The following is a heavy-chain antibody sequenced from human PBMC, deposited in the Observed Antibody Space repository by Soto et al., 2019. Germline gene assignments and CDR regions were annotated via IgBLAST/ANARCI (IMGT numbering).Heavy chain of an antibody. CDR1: GGSVRSYF. D-gene: IGHD2-21*02. CDR2: IHNSGNT. CDR3: ARLPYTVVTPIDM. V-gene: IGHV4-59*02. Sequence: ETLSLTCIGSGGSVRSYFKNWIRQAPGKGLEWIAHIHNSGNTNSNPSLKSRVTISMDTSKNQISLRLTSVTAADTAMYYCARLPYTVVTPIDMWGQGTIVTVSS. J-gene: IGHJ3*02.